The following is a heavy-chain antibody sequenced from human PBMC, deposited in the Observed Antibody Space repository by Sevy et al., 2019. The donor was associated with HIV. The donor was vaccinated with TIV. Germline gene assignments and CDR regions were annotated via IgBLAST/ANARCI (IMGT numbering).Heavy chain of an antibody. D-gene: IGHD3-16*01. Sequence: GGSLRLSCAASGVTISSYAMSWVRQAPGKGLEWVSGISGSGGSTYYADSVKGRFTISRDNSKNTLYVQMNSLRAEDTAVYYCAKDAYYDTTHFDYWGQGTLVTVSS. CDR2: ISGSGGST. CDR3: AKDAYYDTTHFDY. J-gene: IGHJ4*02. V-gene: IGHV3-23*01. CDR1: GVTISSYA.